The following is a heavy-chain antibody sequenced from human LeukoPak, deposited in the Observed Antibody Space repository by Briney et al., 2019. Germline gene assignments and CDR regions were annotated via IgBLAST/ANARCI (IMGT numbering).Heavy chain of an antibody. J-gene: IGHJ3*02. CDR2: ISYDGSNK. CDR3: AKDSGIAVAGTLRAFDI. Sequence: GGSLRLSCAASGFTFSSYAMHWVRQAPGKGLEWVAVISYDGSNKYYADSVKGRFTISRDDSKNTLYLQMNSLRAEDTAVYYCAKDSGIAVAGTLRAFDIWGQGTMVTVSS. CDR1: GFTFSSYA. D-gene: IGHD6-19*01. V-gene: IGHV3-30-3*01.